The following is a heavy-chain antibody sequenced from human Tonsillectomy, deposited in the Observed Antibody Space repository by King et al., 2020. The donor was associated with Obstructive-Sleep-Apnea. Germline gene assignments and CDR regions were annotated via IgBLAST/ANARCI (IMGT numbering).Heavy chain of an antibody. CDR3: AGGSGAAAVNWFDP. CDR1: SGSFSDYY. D-gene: IGHD6-13*01. CDR2: INHSGST. J-gene: IGHJ5*02. Sequence: VQLQQWGAGLLKPSETLSLTCAVFSGSFSDYYWSWIRQPPGKGLQWIGEINHSGSTNCNPSLKSRVTISVDTSKNQFSLKLNSVTAADTAVYYCAGGSGAAAVNWFDPWGQGTLVTVSS. V-gene: IGHV4-34*01.